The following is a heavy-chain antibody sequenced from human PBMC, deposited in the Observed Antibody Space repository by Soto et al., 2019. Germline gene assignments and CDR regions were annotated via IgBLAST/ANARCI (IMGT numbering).Heavy chain of an antibody. CDR2: LKPHNGAP. CDR3: TRTRRGIDDTSSD. Sequence: ASVKVSCKVSGYTFVGYHIHWLRPAPGQGPEWMGCLKPHNGAPNFAPRFQGRVTMTRDKTIRKAYLELKSLTSDDTAVYYCTRTRRGIDDTSSDWGKGTLVTVSS. J-gene: IGHJ1*01. V-gene: IGHV1-2*02. D-gene: IGHD2-21*01. CDR1: GYTFVGYH.